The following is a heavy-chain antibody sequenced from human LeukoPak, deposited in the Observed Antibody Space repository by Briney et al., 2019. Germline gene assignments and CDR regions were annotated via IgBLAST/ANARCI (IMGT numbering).Heavy chain of an antibody. CDR2: IYSGGST. J-gene: IGHJ6*02. D-gene: IGHD3-10*01. V-gene: IGHV3-66*01. CDR3: ARDSGNYGMDV. Sequence: PGGSLRLSCAASGFTFSSYAMSWVRQAPGKGLEWVSVIYSGGSTYYADSVKGRFTISRDNSKNTLYLQMNSLRAEDTAVYYCARDSGNYGMDVWGQGTTVTVSS. CDR1: GFTFSSYA.